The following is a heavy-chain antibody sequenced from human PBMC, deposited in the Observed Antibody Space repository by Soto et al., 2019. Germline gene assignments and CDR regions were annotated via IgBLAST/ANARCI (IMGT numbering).Heavy chain of an antibody. CDR3: ARVLGIAVAADY. J-gene: IGHJ4*02. D-gene: IGHD6-19*01. CDR1: GYTSTSYS. Sequence: QVQLVQSGGEMKRPGASVKVSCKASGYTSTSYSINWVRQAPGQGLEWMGWISGYNGNTNYAQKYQGRVTMTTDTSTSTIYMELRSLRSDDTAVYYCARVLGIAVAADYWGQGTLVTVSS. V-gene: IGHV1-18*04. CDR2: ISGYNGNT.